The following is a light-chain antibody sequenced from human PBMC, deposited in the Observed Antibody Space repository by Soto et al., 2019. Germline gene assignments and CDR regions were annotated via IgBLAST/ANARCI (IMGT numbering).Light chain of an antibody. CDR1: SSNIGAGYD. CDR2: GNT. Sequence: QSVLTQPPSVSGAPGQRVTISCTGSSSNIGAGYDVHWYRQLPGTAPKLLIYGNTNRPSGVPDRFSGSKSGNTASLTISGLQAEDEADYYCCSYAGGYTHAVFGGGTKVTVL. CDR3: CSYAGGYTHAV. V-gene: IGLV1-40*01. J-gene: IGLJ2*01.